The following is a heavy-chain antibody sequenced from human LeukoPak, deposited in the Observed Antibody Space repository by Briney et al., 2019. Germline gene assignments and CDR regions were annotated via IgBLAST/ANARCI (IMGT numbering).Heavy chain of an antibody. CDR1: GGSFSGYY. V-gene: IGHV4-34*01. J-gene: IGHJ4*02. CDR2: INHTGST. Sequence: SETLSLTCAVYGGSFSGYYWSWIRQPPGKGLEWIGEINHTGSTNYNPSLKSRVTISVDTSKKQFSLKLSSVTAADTALYYCARIDTVVLPSTMFDYWGQGTLVTVSS. D-gene: IGHD2-2*01. CDR3: ARIDTVVLPSTMFDY.